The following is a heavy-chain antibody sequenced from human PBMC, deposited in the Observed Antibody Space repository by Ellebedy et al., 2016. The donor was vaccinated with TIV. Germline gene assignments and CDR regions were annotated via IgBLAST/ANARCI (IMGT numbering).Heavy chain of an antibody. Sequence: GESLKISCAASGFTFDDYGMIRVRQAPGKGLEWVSGILCNGGRTGYADSVKGRFTISRDNAKKSLYLQMNSLRAEDTGVYYCARDHVSSCSSGWYAYWGQGTLVTVSS. CDR3: ARDHVSSCSSGWYAY. J-gene: IGHJ4*02. V-gene: IGHV3-20*04. CDR2: ILCNGGRT. CDR1: GFTFDDYG. D-gene: IGHD6-19*01.